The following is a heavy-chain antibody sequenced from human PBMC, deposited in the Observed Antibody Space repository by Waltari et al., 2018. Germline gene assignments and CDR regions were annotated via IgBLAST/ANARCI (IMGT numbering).Heavy chain of an antibody. CDR2: LSGNDGIT. D-gene: IGHD3-16*02. Sequence: QLQLQESGQGLVKPSETLSLTCTVSGGSIRSNTWSWVRQPPGKGLEWIGRLSGNDGITDFNPSLKVLVTFSTDTSKSQFSLRLTSVTAAETAVYYCARDVDLGYSVRFPPFGPYFDSWGQGVLVTVSS. J-gene: IGHJ4*02. V-gene: IGHV4-59*12. CDR1: GGSIRSNT. CDR3: ARDVDLGYSVRFPPFGPYFDS.